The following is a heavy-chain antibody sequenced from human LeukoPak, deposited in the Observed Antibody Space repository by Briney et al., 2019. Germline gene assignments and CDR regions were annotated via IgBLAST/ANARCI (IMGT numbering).Heavy chain of an antibody. CDR2: IYTSGST. CDR1: GGSINSYY. J-gene: IGHJ3*02. Sequence: SETLSLTCTVSGGSINSYYWSWIRQPAGKGLEWIGRIYTSGSTNYNPSLKSRVTMSVDTSKNQFSLKLSSVTAADTAVYYCARMYYYDSSGYYYHAFDIWGQGTMVTVSS. CDR3: ARMYYYDSSGYYYHAFDI. V-gene: IGHV4-4*07. D-gene: IGHD3-22*01.